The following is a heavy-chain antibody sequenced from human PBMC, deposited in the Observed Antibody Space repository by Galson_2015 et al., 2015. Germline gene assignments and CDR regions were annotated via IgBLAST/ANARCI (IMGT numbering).Heavy chain of an antibody. CDR3: ARVRAGATTVDY. Sequence: SLRLSCAASGFTLSGYSMSWVRQAPGKGLDWISSITSSSSYIYYADSVRGRFTISRDNAKNSLYLQMNSLRAEDTAVYYCARVRAGATTVDYWGQGTLVTVSS. CDR1: GFTLSGYS. V-gene: IGHV3-21*01. D-gene: IGHD1-26*01. CDR2: ITSSSSYI. J-gene: IGHJ4*02.